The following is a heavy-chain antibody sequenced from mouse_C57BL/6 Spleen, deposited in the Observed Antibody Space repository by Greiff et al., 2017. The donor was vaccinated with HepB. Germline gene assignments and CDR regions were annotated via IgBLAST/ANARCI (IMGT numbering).Heavy chain of an antibody. CDR1: GYTFTSYW. D-gene: IGHD3-3*01. J-gene: IGHJ4*01. CDR2: IDPSDSYT. V-gene: IGHV1-50*01. Sequence: QVQLQQPGAELVKPGASVKLSCKASGYTFTSYWMQWVKQRPGQGLEWIGEIDPSDSYTNYNQKFKGKATLTVDTSSSTAYMQLSSLTSEDSAVYYCAREGGVYAMDYWGQGTSVTVSS. CDR3: AREGGVYAMDY.